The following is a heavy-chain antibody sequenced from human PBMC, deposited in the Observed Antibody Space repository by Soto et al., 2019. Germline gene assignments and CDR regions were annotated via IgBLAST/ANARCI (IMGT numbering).Heavy chain of an antibody. Sequence: EVHLLESGGGLVQPGGSLRLSCAASGFTFSSYAMSWVRQAPGKGLEWVSVISGSGGSTHYVDSVKSRFTISRDNSKNTLYLQINTPRAADTAVYYCEKDAGIFLDWFLPFDSWGQGSLVTVSS. V-gene: IGHV3-23*01. J-gene: IGHJ4*02. CDR1: GFTFSSYA. D-gene: IGHD3-3*01. CDR2: ISGSGGST. CDR3: EKDAGIFLDWFLPFDS.